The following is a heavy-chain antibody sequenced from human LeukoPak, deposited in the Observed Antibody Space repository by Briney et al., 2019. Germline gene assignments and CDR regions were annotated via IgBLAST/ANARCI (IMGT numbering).Heavy chain of an antibody. V-gene: IGHV4-59*01. CDR2: VHYSGST. CDR3: ARTNIESAGYYFDF. J-gene: IGHJ4*02. CDR1: GGSISSYY. Sequence: SETLSLTCTVSGGSISSYYWSWIRQPPGKGLEWIGYVHYSGSTNYNPSLKSRVTISVDTSKNQFSLRLRSVTAADTAIYYCARTNIESAGYYFDFWGQGTLVTVSS. D-gene: IGHD6-13*01.